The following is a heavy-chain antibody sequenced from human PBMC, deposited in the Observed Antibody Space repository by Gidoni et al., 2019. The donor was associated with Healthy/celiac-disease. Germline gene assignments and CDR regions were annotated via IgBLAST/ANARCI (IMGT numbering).Heavy chain of an antibody. CDR1: GFTFSSYA. V-gene: IGHV3-23*01. Sequence: EVQLLESGGGLVQPGGSLRLSCAASGFTFSSYAMSWVRQAPGKGLEWVSAISGSGGSTYYADSVKGRFTISRDNSKNTLYLQMNSLRAEDTAVYYCAKGEYCSSTSCYLIGYWGQGTLVTVSS. CDR3: AKGEYCSSTSCYLIGY. J-gene: IGHJ4*02. D-gene: IGHD2-2*01. CDR2: ISGSGGST.